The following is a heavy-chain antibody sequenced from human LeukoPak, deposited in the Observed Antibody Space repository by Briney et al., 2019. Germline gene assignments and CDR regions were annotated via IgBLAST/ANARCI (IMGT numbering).Heavy chain of an antibody. CDR3: ARESYCSSTSCFSLDY. J-gene: IGHJ4*02. V-gene: IGHV4-4*07. CDR2: IYPSGGN. Sequence: PSETLSLTCTVSGGSLSSYYWSWIRQPAGKGLEWIGRIYPSGGNNYNSSLRSRVTMSVDTSTSQFFLKLSSVTAADTAVYYCARESYCSSTSCFSLDYWGQGALVTVSS. D-gene: IGHD2-2*01. CDR1: GGSLSSYY.